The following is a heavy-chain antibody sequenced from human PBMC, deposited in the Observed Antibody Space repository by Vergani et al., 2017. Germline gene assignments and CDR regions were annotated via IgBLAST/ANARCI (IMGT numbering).Heavy chain of an antibody. D-gene: IGHD6-13*01. V-gene: IGHV4-59*01. CDR1: GGSISSYY. CDR3: AREVSTPRAAAGARDYYYMDV. J-gene: IGHJ6*03. Sequence: QVQLQESGPGLVKPSETLSLTCPVSGGSISSYYWSWLRQPPGKGLGWIGYIYYSGSTNYNPSLKRRVTISVDTSKNQSSLKLTSVTAADTAVYYFAREVSTPRAAAGARDYYYMDVWGKGTTVTVSS. CDR2: IYYSGST.